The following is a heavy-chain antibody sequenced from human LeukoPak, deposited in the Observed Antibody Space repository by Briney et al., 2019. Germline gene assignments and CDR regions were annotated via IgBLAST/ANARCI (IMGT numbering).Heavy chain of an antibody. CDR1: GYTFTNYA. D-gene: IGHD3-16*02. J-gene: IGHJ4*02. CDR2: IHPSTGNP. Sequence: ASVKVFCKASGYTFTNYAMNGVRQAPGQGLEWMVWIHPSTGNPTYAQGFTGRFVFSLDTSVSTTYLQISSLKAEDTAVYYCARAYQRLGELSLPNYWGQGTLVTVSS. V-gene: IGHV7-4-1*02. CDR3: ARAYQRLGELSLPNY.